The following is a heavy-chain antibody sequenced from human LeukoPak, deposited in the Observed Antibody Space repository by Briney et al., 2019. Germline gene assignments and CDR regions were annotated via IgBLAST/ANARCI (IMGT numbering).Heavy chain of an antibody. D-gene: IGHD4-11*01. CDR1: GYTFTSYD. Sequence: ASVTVSCKASGYTFTSYDINWVRQATGQGLEWMGWMNPNSGNTGYAQKFQGRVTMTRNTSISTAYMELSSLRSEDTAVYYCARRLNYGNWFDPWGQGTLVTVSS. CDR3: ARRLNYGNWFDP. V-gene: IGHV1-8*01. J-gene: IGHJ5*02. CDR2: MNPNSGNT.